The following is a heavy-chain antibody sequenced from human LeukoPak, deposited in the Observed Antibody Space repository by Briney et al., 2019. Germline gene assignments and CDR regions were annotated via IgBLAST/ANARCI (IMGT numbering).Heavy chain of an antibody. V-gene: IGHV1-46*01. Sequence: GASVKVSCKAPGYTFTSYYMHWVRQAPGQGLEWMGIINPSGGSTSYAQKFQGRVTMTRDTSTSTVYMELSSLRSEDTAVYYCAREGRVRGVIQPQSFDYWGQGTLVTVS. CDR2: INPSGGST. CDR1: GYTFTSYY. D-gene: IGHD3-10*01. J-gene: IGHJ4*02. CDR3: AREGRVRGVIQPQSFDY.